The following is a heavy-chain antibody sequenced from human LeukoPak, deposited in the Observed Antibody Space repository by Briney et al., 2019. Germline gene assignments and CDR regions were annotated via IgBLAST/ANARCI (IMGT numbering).Heavy chain of an antibody. CDR3: ARKRCSSTSCFPDY. J-gene: IGHJ4*02. CDR1: GFTFSSYA. D-gene: IGHD2-2*01. V-gene: IGHV3-64*01. Sequence: PGGSLRLSCAASGFTFSSYAMHWVRQAPGKGLEYVSAISSNGGSTYYANSVKGRFTISRDNSKNTLYLQMGSLRAEDMAVYYCARKRCSSTSCFPDYWGRGTLVTVSS. CDR2: ISSNGGST.